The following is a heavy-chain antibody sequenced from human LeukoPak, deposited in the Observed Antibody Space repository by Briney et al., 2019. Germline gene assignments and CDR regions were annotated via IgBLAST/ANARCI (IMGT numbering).Heavy chain of an antibody. J-gene: IGHJ4*02. CDR3: ARSRGPIDS. V-gene: IGHV3-23*01. Sequence: GGSLRLSCAASGLTVSSFAMGWVRQAPGKGRECVSTISGSGSHTYYADSVKGRFTISSDNSKNTLYLQMNSLRGDDTALYYCARSRGPIDSWGQGTLVTVSS. CDR2: ISGSGSHT. CDR1: GLTVSSFA. D-gene: IGHD3-10*01.